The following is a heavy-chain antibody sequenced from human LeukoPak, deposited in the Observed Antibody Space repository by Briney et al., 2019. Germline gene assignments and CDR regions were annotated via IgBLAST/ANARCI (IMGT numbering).Heavy chain of an antibody. CDR2: ISGSGGST. J-gene: IGHJ4*02. Sequence: PGGSLRLSCAASGFTFSSYAMSWVRQAPGKGLEWVSAISGSGGSTYYADSVKGRFTISRDNSKNTLYLQMNSLRAEDMAVYYCAKDSFASSYDVLRYFDYFDYWGQGTLVTVSS. D-gene: IGHD3-9*01. CDR1: GFTFSSYA. CDR3: AKDSFASSYDVLRYFDYFDY. V-gene: IGHV3-23*01.